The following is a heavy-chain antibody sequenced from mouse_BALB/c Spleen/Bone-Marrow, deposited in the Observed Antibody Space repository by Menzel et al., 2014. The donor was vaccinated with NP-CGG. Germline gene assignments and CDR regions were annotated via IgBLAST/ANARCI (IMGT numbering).Heavy chain of an antibody. CDR1: GFTFSDYY. Sequence: EVMLVESGGGLVKPGGSLKLSCAASGFTFSDYYMFWVRQTPEKRLEWVATISDDGGNTCYRDSVKGRFTISRDNAKNKLNLQMSSLKSEDTATYHCARETGPRAMDYWGQGTSVTVSS. CDR2: ISDDGGNT. CDR3: ARETGPRAMDY. V-gene: IGHV5-4*02. D-gene: IGHD4-1*01. J-gene: IGHJ4*01.